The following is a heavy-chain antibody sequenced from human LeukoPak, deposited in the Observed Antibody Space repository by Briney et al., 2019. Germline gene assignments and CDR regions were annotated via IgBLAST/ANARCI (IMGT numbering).Heavy chain of an antibody. CDR3: ARDYDFWSGVHDY. CDR1: GFTFSDYY. Sequence: GVLRLSCAASGFTFSDYYMSWIRQAPGKGLEWVSYVSSSGSTIYYADSVKGRFTISRDNAKNSLYLQMNSLRAEDTAVYYCARDYDFWSGVHDYWGQGTLVTVSS. CDR2: VSSSGSTI. V-gene: IGHV3-11*04. D-gene: IGHD3-3*01. J-gene: IGHJ4*02.